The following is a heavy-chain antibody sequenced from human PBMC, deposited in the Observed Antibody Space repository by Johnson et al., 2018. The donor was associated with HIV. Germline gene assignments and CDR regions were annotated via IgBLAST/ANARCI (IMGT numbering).Heavy chain of an antibody. CDR3: ARALYYYDRGDAFDI. D-gene: IGHD3-22*01. V-gene: IGHV3-7*01. Sequence: VQLVESGGGLVKPGGSLRLSCAASGFTFSNAWMSWVRQAPGKGLEWVAFIRYDGSNKYYVDSVKGRFTISRDNAKNSLYLQMNSLRAEDTAVYYCARALYYYDRGDAFDIWGQGTMVTVSS. CDR2: IRYDGSNK. J-gene: IGHJ3*02. CDR1: GFTFSNAW.